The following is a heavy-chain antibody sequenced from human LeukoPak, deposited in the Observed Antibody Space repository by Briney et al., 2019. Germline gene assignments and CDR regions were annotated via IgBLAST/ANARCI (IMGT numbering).Heavy chain of an antibody. Sequence: SETLSLTCTVSGGSISSGSYYWSWIRQPAGKGLEWIGRIYTSGSTNYNPSLKSRVTISVDTSKNQFSLKLSSVTAADTAVYYCASIGSGVYYYMDVWGKGTTVTVSS. CDR3: ASIGSGVYYYMDV. D-gene: IGHD3-10*01. J-gene: IGHJ6*03. V-gene: IGHV4-61*02. CDR2: IYTSGST. CDR1: GGSISSGSYY.